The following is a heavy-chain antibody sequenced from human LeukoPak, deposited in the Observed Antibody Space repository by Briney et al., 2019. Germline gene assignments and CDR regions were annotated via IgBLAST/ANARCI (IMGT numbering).Heavy chain of an antibody. CDR1: GGTFSSYA. V-gene: IGHV1-69*13. Sequence: SVKVSCKASGGTFSSYAISWVRQAPGQGLEWMGGIIPIFGTANYAQKFQGRVTITADESTSTAYMELSSLRSEDTAVYYCARVPYYDSSGYQYYYCYMDVWGKGTTVTISS. CDR2: IIPIFGTA. D-gene: IGHD3-22*01. J-gene: IGHJ6*03. CDR3: ARVPYYDSSGYQYYYCYMDV.